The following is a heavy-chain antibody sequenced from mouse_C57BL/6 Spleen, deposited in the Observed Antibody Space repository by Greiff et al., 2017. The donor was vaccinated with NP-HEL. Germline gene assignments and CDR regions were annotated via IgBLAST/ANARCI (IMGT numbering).Heavy chain of an antibody. CDR3: ARQGSNYFSWFAY. Sequence: EVMLVESGGGLVKPGGSLKLSCAASGFTFSSYTMSWVRQTPEKRLEWVATISGGGGNTYYPDSVKGRFTISRDNAKNTLYLQMSSLRSEDTALYYCARQGSNYFSWFAYWGQGTLVTVSA. V-gene: IGHV5-9*01. CDR2: ISGGGGNT. CDR1: GFTFSSYT. J-gene: IGHJ3*01. D-gene: IGHD2-5*01.